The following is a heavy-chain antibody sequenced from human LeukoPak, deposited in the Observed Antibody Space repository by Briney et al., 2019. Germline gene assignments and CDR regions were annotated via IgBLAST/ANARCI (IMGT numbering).Heavy chain of an antibody. J-gene: IGHJ4*02. V-gene: IGHV4-39*01. Sequence: SETLSLTCTVSGGSISSSSYYWGWIRQPPGKGLEWIGSIYYSGSTYYNPSLKSRVTISVDTSKNQFSLKLSSVTAADTAVYYCAGGYCSSTNCYSEGPIFDYWGQGTLVTVSS. D-gene: IGHD2-2*01. CDR1: GGSISSSSYY. CDR2: IYYSGST. CDR3: AGGYCSSTNCYSEGPIFDY.